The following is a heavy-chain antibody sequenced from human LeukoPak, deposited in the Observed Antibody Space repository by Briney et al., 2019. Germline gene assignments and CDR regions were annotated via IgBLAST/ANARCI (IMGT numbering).Heavy chain of an antibody. CDR2: IYYSGST. Sequence: SETLSLTCTVSGGSISSYYWSWIRQPPGKGLEWIGYIYYSGSTNYNPSLKSRVTISVDTSKNQFSLKLSSVTAADTAVYYCARLGTGTTRGSFDYWGQGTPVTVSS. V-gene: IGHV4-59*08. CDR3: ARLGTGTTRGSFDY. CDR1: GGSISSYY. J-gene: IGHJ4*02. D-gene: IGHD1-7*01.